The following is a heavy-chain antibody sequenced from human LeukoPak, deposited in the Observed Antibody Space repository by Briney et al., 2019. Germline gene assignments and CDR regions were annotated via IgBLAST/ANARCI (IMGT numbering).Heavy chain of an antibody. CDR1: GFTFSNYS. Sequence: GGSLRLSCSASGFTFSNYSMNWVRQAPGRGLEWVSSIGTTGSYIFYADSVKGRFTISRDNAKNTLYLQMNSLRAEDTAVYYCARDEYDILTDYDYWGQGILVTVSS. D-gene: IGHD3-9*01. CDR2: IGTTGSYI. CDR3: ARDEYDILTDYDY. J-gene: IGHJ4*02. V-gene: IGHV3-21*01.